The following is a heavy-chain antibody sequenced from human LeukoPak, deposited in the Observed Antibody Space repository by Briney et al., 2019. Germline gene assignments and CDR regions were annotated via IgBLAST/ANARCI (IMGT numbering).Heavy chain of an antibody. CDR1: GFTFSNYA. CDR2: ISGSGGST. Sequence: GGSLRLSCAASGFTFSNYAMSWVRQAPGKGLEWVSGISGSGGSTYYADSVKGRFTISRDNSKNTLYLQMNSLRAEDTAVYYCARVLVSNRIAAAGPPGYWGQGTLVTVSS. J-gene: IGHJ4*02. D-gene: IGHD6-13*01. V-gene: IGHV3-23*01. CDR3: ARVLVSNRIAAAGPPGY.